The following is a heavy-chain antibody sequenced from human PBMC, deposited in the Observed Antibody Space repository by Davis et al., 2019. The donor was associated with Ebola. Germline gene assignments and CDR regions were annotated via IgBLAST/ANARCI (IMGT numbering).Heavy chain of an antibody. D-gene: IGHD2-21*01. V-gene: IGHV1-69*04. Sequence: SVKVSCKASGGTFSSYAISWVRQAPGQGLEWMGRIIPILGIANYAQKFQGRVTITADKSTSTAYMELSSLRSEDTAVYYCARGYSPKCRGGDCVNDFWGQGTKVTVSS. CDR1: GGTFSSYA. CDR2: IIPILGIA. CDR3: ARGYSPKCRGGDCVNDF. J-gene: IGHJ4*02.